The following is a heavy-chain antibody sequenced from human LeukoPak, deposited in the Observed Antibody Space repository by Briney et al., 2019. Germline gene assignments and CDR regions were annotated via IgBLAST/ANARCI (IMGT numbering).Heavy chain of an antibody. Sequence: GGSLRLSCAASGFTFSSYSMTWVRQAPGKGLEWVSSISSSSSYIYYADSVKGRFTISRDNAKNSLYLQMNSLRAEDTAVYYCARDLGRSIVVDYYYGMDVWGQGTTVTVSS. J-gene: IGHJ6*02. CDR1: GFTFSSYS. D-gene: IGHD3-22*01. V-gene: IGHV3-21*01. CDR3: ARDLGRSIVVDYYYGMDV. CDR2: ISSSSSYI.